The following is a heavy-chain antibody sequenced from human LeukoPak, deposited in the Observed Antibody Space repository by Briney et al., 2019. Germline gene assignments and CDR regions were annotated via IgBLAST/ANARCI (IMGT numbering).Heavy chain of an antibody. D-gene: IGHD1-20*01. CDR2: INPSSGNT. CDR1: GYTFISYY. J-gene: IGHJ4*02. CDR3: ARHSLIGTTPFDY. V-gene: IGHV1-46*01. Sequence: GESLKISCKGSGYTFISYYIHWVRQAPGQGLEWMGLINPSSGNTPYAQQFQGRVTMTRDTSTSTVYMELSSLRSEDTAVYYCARHSLIGTTPFDYWGQGTLVTVPS.